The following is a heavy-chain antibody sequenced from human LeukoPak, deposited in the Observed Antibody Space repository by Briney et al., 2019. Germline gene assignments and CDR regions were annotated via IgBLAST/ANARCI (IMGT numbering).Heavy chain of an antibody. V-gene: IGHV3-30*04. J-gene: IGHJ3*02. Sequence: GGSLRLSCAASGFTFSSYAMHWVRQAPGKGLEWVAVISYDGSNKYYADSVKSRFTISRDNSKNTLYLQMNSLRAEDTAVYYCAVTESGYDYVWGSYPGDAFDIWGQGTMVTVSS. CDR2: ISYDGSNK. D-gene: IGHD3-16*02. CDR1: GFTFSSYA. CDR3: AVTESGYDYVWGSYPGDAFDI.